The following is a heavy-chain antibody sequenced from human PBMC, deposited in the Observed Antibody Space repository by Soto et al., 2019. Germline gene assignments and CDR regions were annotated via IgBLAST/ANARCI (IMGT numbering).Heavy chain of an antibody. D-gene: IGHD3-3*01. CDR2: ISSGGGTT. CDR3: AKGKDFWNGYYDY. CDR1: GLTFSNYA. V-gene: IGHV3-23*01. J-gene: IGHJ4*02. Sequence: GGSLRLSCAASGLTFSNYAMSWVRQAPGKGLEWVSSISSGGGTTYYADPVKGRFPISRDNSKSTRSLQWNSLRAEATAVYYCAKGKDFWNGYYDYWGQGTLVTVSS.